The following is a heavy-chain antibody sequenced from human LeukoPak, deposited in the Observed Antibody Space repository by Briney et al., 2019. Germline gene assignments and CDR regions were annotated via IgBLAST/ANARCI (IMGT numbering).Heavy chain of an antibody. J-gene: IGHJ4*02. CDR2: ISGTGYNT. Sequence: GGSLRLSCAASGFTFRNCAMSWVRQAPGKGLEWVSGISGTGYNTYYADSVKGRFTISRDNSKNTLYLQMNSQGAEDTAVYYCAKHVSGSLFYFDYWGQRTLVTVSS. V-gene: IGHV3-23*01. D-gene: IGHD3-10*01. CDR3: AKHVSGSLFYFDY. CDR1: GFTFRNCA.